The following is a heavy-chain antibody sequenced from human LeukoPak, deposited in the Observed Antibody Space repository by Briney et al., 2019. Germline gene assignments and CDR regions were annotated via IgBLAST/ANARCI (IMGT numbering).Heavy chain of an antibody. D-gene: IGHD2-21*02. J-gene: IGHJ4*02. CDR2: IYTSGTT. CDR1: GGSITYSY. V-gene: IGHV4-4*09. CDR3: ASSLEIVVVTARIDY. Sequence: PSETLSLTCTVSGGSITYSYWSWFRQPPGKGLEWIGYIYTSGTTNYTPSLTSRATISVDTSQNQFSLRLTSVTAADTAVYYCASSLEIVVVTARIDYWGQGTLVTVSS.